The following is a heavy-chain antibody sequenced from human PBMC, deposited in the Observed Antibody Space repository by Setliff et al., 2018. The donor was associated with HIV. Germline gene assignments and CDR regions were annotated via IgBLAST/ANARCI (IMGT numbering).Heavy chain of an antibody. V-gene: IGHV4-34*01. J-gene: IGHJ4*02. Sequence: SETLSLTCAVSGYSISNGYYWNWIRQPPGKGLEWIGEINHRGSTNYNPSLKSRVTISVDTSKNQFSLKLSSVTAADTAVYYCARVVGTRAVDYWGQGTLVTVSS. CDR1: GYSISNGYY. CDR3: ARVVGTRAVDY. D-gene: IGHD2-15*01. CDR2: INHRGST.